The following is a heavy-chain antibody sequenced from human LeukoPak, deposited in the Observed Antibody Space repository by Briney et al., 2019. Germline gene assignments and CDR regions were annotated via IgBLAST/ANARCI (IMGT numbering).Heavy chain of an antibody. D-gene: IGHD6-19*01. Sequence: SETLSLTCTVSGGSISSYYWSWIRQPAGKGLEWIGRIYTSGSTNYNPSLKSRVTMSVDTSKNQFSLKLSSVTAADTAVYYCARGISSGWYGGVDYWGQGTLVTVSS. V-gene: IGHV4-4*07. CDR2: IYTSGST. CDR1: GGSISSYY. CDR3: ARGISSGWYGGVDY. J-gene: IGHJ4*02.